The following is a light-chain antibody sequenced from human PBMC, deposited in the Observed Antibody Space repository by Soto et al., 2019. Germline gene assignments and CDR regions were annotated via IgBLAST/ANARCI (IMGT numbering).Light chain of an antibody. V-gene: IGKV3-15*01. Sequence: EIVMTQSPATLSVSPGERATLSCRASQSVSSNLAWYQQKPGQAPRLRISGASARATDVPARFSGSGSGTEFTLTISSLQSEDFAIYYCQQYYNWPLTFGGGTRVEIK. CDR1: QSVSSN. CDR2: GAS. CDR3: QQYYNWPLT. J-gene: IGKJ4*01.